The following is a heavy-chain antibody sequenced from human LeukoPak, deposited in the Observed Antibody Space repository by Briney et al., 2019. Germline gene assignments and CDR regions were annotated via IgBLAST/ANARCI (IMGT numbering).Heavy chain of an antibody. CDR2: ISGSGGST. V-gene: IGHV3-23*01. D-gene: IGHD1-26*01. Sequence: KPGGSLRLSCAASEFTFSSYSMNWVRQAPGKGLEWVSAISGSGGSTYYADSVKGRFTISRDNSKNTLYLQMNSLRAEDTAVYYCAISLGSYAWGQGTLVTVSS. J-gene: IGHJ5*02. CDR3: AISLGSYA. CDR1: EFTFSSYS.